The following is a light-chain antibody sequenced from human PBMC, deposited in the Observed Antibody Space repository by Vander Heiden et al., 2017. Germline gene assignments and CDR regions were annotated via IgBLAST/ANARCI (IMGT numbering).Light chain of an antibody. J-gene: IGKJ2*01. V-gene: IGKV3-11*01. CDR3: QQRSNWPPYT. CDR1: QSVSRY. CDR2: DAS. Sequence: PGERATLSCRASQSVSRYLAWYPQKHGQAPRLLIYDASNRATGIPARFSGSGSGTDFTLTISSLEPEDFAVYYCQQRSNWPPYTFGQGTKLEIK.